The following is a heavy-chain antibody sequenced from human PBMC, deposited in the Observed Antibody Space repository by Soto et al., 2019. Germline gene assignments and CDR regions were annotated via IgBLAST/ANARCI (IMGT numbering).Heavy chain of an antibody. V-gene: IGHV4-39*01. D-gene: IGHD1-1*01. CDR1: GGSISSTVYY. CDR3: ARPRGWELERGNNWFDP. J-gene: IGHJ5*02. Sequence: SETLSLTCTVSGGSISSTVYYWGWIRQPPGKGLEWIGSIYYSGSTSYNPSLNSRVTISVDTSKNQFSLKLRSVTAADTAVYYCARPRGWELERGNNWFDPWGQG. CDR2: IYYSGST.